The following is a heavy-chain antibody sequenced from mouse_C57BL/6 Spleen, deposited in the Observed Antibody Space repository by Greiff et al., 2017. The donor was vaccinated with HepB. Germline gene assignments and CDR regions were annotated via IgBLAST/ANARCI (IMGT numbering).Heavy chain of an antibody. CDR3: ARGGVPRMGY. D-gene: IGHD1-1*02. CDR1: GFTFSSYA. V-gene: IGHV5-4*03. J-gene: IGHJ4*01. Sequence: EVNLVESGGGLVKPGGSLKLSCAASGFTFSSYAMSWVRQTPEKRLEWVATISDGGSYTYYPDNVKGRFTISRDNAKNNLYLQMSHLKSEDTAMYYCARGGVPRMGYWGQGTSVTVSS. CDR2: ISDGGSYT.